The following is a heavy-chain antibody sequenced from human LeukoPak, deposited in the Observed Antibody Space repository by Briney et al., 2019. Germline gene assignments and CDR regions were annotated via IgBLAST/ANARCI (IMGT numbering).Heavy chain of an antibody. V-gene: IGHV1-46*01. CDR2: INPGGDNT. CDR3: ARIRDGYNDAYDV. J-gene: IGHJ3*01. D-gene: IGHD5-24*01. CDR1: GYTFTTYY. Sequence: GASVKVSCKASGYTFTTYYIHWVRQAPGQGLEWMGLINPGGDNTDYAQNFQGRVSMTRDTSTSTVYMWLSSLRSEDTAVYYCARIRDGYNDAYDVWGQGTMVTVSS.